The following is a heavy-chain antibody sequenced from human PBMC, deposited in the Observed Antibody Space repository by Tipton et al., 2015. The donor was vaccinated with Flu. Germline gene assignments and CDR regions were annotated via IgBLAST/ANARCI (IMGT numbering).Heavy chain of an antibody. CDR1: GDSISSDFY. D-gene: IGHD4-11*01. CDR3: ARRDYSNYVSDPKSWFDP. CDR2: VSRTGST. Sequence: TLSLTCAVSGDSISSDFYWARVRQFPGKGLEWIGTVSRTGSTIYNPSLKSRVTISIDTSKNQFSLNMRSVTAADMAVYYCARRDYSNYVSDPKSWFDPWGQGTLVAVSS. V-gene: IGHV4-38-2*01. J-gene: IGHJ5*02.